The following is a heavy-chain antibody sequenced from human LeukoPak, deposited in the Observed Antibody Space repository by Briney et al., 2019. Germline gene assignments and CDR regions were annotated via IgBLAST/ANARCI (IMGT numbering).Heavy chain of an antibody. CDR2: IWYDGSNK. J-gene: IGHJ5*02. D-gene: IGHD6-25*01. Sequence: GGSLRLSCAASGFTFSSYGMLWVRQAPGKWLEWVAVIWYDGSNKYYADSVKGRFTISRDNSKNTLYLQMNSLRAEDTAVYYCARDSMAARGDWFDPWGQGTLVTVSS. CDR3: ARDSMAARGDWFDP. V-gene: IGHV3-33*08. CDR1: GFTFSSYG.